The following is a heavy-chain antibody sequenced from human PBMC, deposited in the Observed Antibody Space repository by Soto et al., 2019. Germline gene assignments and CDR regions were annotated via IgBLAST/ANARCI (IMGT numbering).Heavy chain of an antibody. D-gene: IGHD6-19*01. CDR3: AKDAVAYNGEWDWFDS. CDR1: GFIFSNYA. J-gene: IGHJ5*01. V-gene: IGHV3-23*01. Sequence: DVQLLESGGGLVQPGGSLRLSCAAPGFIFSNYAMTWVRQAPGKGLESVSAIGGTGGDTYYSNSVKGRFTISRDNSKNTLYLQMNSLGADDTAVYYCAKDAVAYNGEWDWFDSWGQGTLVTVSS. CDR2: IGGTGGDT.